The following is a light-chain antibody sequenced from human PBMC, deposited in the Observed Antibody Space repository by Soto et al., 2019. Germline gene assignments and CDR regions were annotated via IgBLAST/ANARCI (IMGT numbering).Light chain of an antibody. Sequence: EIVLTQSPATLSSFPGDRVTLSCRASQYINTRLAWYQHRPGQDPRHLNYQTSIRADGIPARFSVSGSGSDFTLTVSDLQPDDFALYYCHQGKSWPRTFCQGTKVDI. CDR3: HQGKSWPRT. J-gene: IGKJ1*01. V-gene: IGKV3-11*01. CDR1: QYINTR. CDR2: QTS.